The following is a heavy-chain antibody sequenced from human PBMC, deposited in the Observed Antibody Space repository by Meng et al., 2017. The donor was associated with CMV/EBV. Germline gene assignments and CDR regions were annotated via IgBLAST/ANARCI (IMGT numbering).Heavy chain of an antibody. Sequence: GGSLRLSCAASGFTFDDYTMHWVRQAPGKGLEWVSLISWDGGSTYYADSVKGRFTISRDNSKNSLYLQMNILRTEDTALYYCAKDIGATIGRGAIDYWGQGTLVTVSS. CDR1: GFTFDDYT. CDR3: AKDIGATIGRGAIDY. V-gene: IGHV3-43*01. CDR2: ISWDGGST. J-gene: IGHJ4*02. D-gene: IGHD5-12*01.